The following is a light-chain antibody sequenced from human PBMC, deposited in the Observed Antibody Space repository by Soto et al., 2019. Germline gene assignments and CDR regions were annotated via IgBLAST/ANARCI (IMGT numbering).Light chain of an antibody. Sequence: EIVLTQSPATLSLSPGERATLSCRASQSVSSFLAWYQQKPGQAPRLLIYDASNRATGIPARFSGSGSGTDFTLTISSLEPEDCAVYYCQQRSYLVTFGQGTKVDIK. V-gene: IGKV3-11*01. CDR3: QQRSYLVT. CDR2: DAS. CDR1: QSVSSF. J-gene: IGKJ1*01.